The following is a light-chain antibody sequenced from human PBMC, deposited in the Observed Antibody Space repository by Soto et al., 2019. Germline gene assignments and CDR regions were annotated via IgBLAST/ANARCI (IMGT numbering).Light chain of an antibody. V-gene: IGLV2-14*01. CDR3: GSYTSSSTRV. J-gene: IGLJ3*02. CDR1: SSDVGGYNY. CDR2: EVS. Sequence: QSALTQPASVSGSPGQSITISCTGTSSDVGGYNYVSWYQQHPGKAPKLMIYEVSNRPSGVSNRFSGSKSGNTAYLTISGLQAEDEADYYCGSYTSSSTRVFGGGTKVTVL.